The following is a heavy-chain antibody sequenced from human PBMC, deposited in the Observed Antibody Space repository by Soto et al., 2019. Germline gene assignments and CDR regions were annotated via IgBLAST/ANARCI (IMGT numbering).Heavy chain of an antibody. V-gene: IGHV4-30-4*01. D-gene: IGHD6-6*01. J-gene: IGHJ2*01. CDR1: GVSINSGTYY. CDR3: ARHSTSSYWYFGL. Sequence: QVQLRESGPGLVKPSQTLSLTCNVSGVSINSGTYYWSWIRQPPGKGLEWIGYISYSGSTYYNPSLKSRVSISEDTSTTQFSLKLSSVTATDTAVYYCARHSTSSYWYFGLWGRGTLVTVSS. CDR2: ISYSGST.